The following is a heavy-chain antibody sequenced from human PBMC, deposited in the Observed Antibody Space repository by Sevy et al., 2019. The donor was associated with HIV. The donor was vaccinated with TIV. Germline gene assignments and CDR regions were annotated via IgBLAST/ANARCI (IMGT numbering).Heavy chain of an antibody. CDR3: ATDKGGYDPFDY. V-gene: IGHV3-21*01. CDR2: ISSSSNDI. D-gene: IGHD5-12*01. CDR1: GFTFSSYS. Sequence: GGSLRLSCAASGFTFSSYSMNWVRQAPGKGLEWVSSISSSSNDIYYADSVKGRFTISRDNAKNSLYLQMNSLRAEDTAVYYCATDKGGYDPFDYWGQGTLVTVSS. J-gene: IGHJ4*02.